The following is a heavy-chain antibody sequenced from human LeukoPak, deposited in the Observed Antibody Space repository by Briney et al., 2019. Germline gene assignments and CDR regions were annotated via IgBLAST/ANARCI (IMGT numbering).Heavy chain of an antibody. CDR1: GYSISSGYY. J-gene: IGHJ3*02. D-gene: IGHD1-1*01. V-gene: IGHV4-38-2*02. Sequence: SETLSLTCTVSGYSISSGYYWGWIRQPPGKGLEWIGSIYDSGSTYYNPSLKSRVTISVDTSKNQFSLKLNSVTAADTAVYYCARIPTGSRAFDIWGQGTMVTVSS. CDR3: ARIPTGSRAFDI. CDR2: IYDSGST.